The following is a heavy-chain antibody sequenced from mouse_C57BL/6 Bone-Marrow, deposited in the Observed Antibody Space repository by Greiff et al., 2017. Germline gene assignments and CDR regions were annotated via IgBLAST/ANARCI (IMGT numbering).Heavy chain of an antibody. CDR3: ARSPYDYDALYYAMDY. CDR2: IDPSDSYT. CDR1: GYTFTSYW. J-gene: IGHJ4*01. V-gene: IGHV1-69*01. Sequence: QVQLQQPGAELVMPGASVKLSCKASGYTFTSYWMHWVKQRPGQGLEWIGEIDPSDSYTNYNQKFKGKSTLTVDKSSSTAYMQLSSLTSEDSAVYYCARSPYDYDALYYAMDYWGQGTSVTVSS. D-gene: IGHD2-4*01.